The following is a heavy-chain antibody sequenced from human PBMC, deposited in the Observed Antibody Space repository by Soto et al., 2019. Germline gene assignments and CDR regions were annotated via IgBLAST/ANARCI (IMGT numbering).Heavy chain of an antibody. CDR1: GFSFDDSY. CDR2: ISGGSSYT. J-gene: IGHJ4*02. V-gene: IGHV3-11*06. D-gene: IGHD2-21*01. CDR3: AKTIVAASGYYFDH. Sequence: QVQLVESGGGLVKPGGSLRLACAASGFSFDDSYMSWIRQAPGKGLEWLSYISGGSSYTNYADSVKGRFTISRDNAKRSLYLEMNSLRAADTAVYYCAKTIVAASGYYFDHWGQGNMVTVSS.